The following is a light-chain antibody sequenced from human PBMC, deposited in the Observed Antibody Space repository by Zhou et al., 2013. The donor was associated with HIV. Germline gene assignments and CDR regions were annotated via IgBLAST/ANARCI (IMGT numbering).Light chain of an antibody. J-gene: IGKJ4*01. V-gene: IGKV1-12*01. Sequence: DIQMTQSPSSVSASVGDRVTITCRASQGISTWLVWYQQKPGKAPNLLIYSASNLQGGVPSRFSGGGSGTHFTLTISNLLPEDFATYYCQQSYTMPPTFGGGTKVEIK. CDR3: QQSYTMPPT. CDR1: QGISTW. CDR2: SAS.